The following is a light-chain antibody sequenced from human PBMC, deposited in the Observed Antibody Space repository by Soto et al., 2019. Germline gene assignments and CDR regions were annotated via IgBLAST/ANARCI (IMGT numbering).Light chain of an antibody. CDR3: AAWDDSLSGTV. Sequence: QSVLTQPPSASGTPGQRVTLSCSGSSSNIGSNTVAWYQQLPQTAPQLLVHSNNERPSGVPDRFSGAKSGTSASLVISGLQSDDEADFYCAAWDDSLSGTVFGGGTKLTVL. J-gene: IGLJ3*02. CDR1: SSNIGSNT. V-gene: IGLV1-44*01. CDR2: SNN.